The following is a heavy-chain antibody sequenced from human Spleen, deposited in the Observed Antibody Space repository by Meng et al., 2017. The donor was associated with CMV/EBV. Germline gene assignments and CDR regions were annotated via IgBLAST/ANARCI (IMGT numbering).Heavy chain of an antibody. V-gene: IGHV3-21*01. CDR1: GFTFSSYS. CDR2: ISSSSSYI. J-gene: IGHJ6*02. D-gene: IGHD2-2*02. CDR3: ARDGPVVVPAAIWGYGMDV. Sequence: GESLKISCAASGFTFSSYSMNWVRQAPGKGLEWVSSISSSSSYIYYADSVKGRFTISRDNAKNSLYLQMNRLRAEDTAVYYCARDGPVVVPAAIWGYGMDVWGQGTTVTVSS.